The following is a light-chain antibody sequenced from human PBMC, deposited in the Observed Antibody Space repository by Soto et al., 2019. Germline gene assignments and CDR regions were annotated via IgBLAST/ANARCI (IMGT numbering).Light chain of an antibody. CDR1: QSISNH. CDR3: QQSYSTPIT. CDR2: AAS. V-gene: IGKV1-39*01. Sequence: DIQMTQSPSSLSASVEDRVIITCRASQSISNHLNWYQQKPGKAPKLLIFAASSLQSGVPSRFSGSGSGTDFTLTISSLQPEDFATYYCQQSYSTPITFAQGTRLEIK. J-gene: IGKJ5*01.